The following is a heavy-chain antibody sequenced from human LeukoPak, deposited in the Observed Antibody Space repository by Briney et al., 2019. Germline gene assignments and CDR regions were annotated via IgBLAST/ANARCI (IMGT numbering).Heavy chain of an antibody. CDR2: INHSGST. CDR1: GGSFSGYY. D-gene: IGHD2/OR15-2a*01. J-gene: IGHJ4*02. CDR3: ARSLIHDRRRVRGTLIGPRYFDY. Sequence: PSETLSLTCAVYGGSFSGYYWSWIRQPPGKGLEWIGEINHSGSTNYNPSLKSRVTISVDTSKNQFSLKLSSVTAADTAVYYCARSLIHDRRRVRGTLIGPRYFDYWGQGTLVTVSS. V-gene: IGHV4-34*01.